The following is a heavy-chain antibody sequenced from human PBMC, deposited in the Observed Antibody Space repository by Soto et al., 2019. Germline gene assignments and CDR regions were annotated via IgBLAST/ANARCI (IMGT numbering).Heavy chain of an antibody. V-gene: IGHV1-18*01. J-gene: IGHJ4*02. CDR1: GYTFTSHG. D-gene: IGHD2-15*01. Sequence: ASVKVSCKASGYTFTSHGITWVRQAPGQGLEWMGWISAYIGNTNYAQKLQGRVTMTTDTSTSTAYMELRSLRSDDTAVYYCAPGPTLCGRGGRFFQDYFDVRGEGTLVTVSS. CDR3: APGPTLCGRGGRFFQDYFDV. CDR2: ISAYIGNT.